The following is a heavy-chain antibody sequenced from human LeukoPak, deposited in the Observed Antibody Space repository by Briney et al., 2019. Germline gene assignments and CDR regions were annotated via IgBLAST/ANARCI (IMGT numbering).Heavy chain of an antibody. J-gene: IGHJ3*02. CDR3: AHSPPHVGRYSATFDI. CDR2: IYWDDDK. V-gene: IGHV2-5*02. CDR1: GFSLSASGVG. D-gene: IGHD1-26*01. Sequence: ESGPTLVKPTQTLTLTCTFSGFSLSASGVGVGWIRQPPGKALEWLALIYWDDDKRYSPSLKSRLTITKDTSKNQVVLTMTNMDPVDTATYYCAHSPPHVGRYSATFDIWGQGTMVTVSS.